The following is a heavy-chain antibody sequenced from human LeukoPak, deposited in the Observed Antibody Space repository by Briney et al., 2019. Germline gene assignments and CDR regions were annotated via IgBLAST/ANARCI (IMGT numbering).Heavy chain of an antibody. D-gene: IGHD1-14*01. CDR2: IRGDGNEK. CDR1: GFSFSSYW. CDR3: MTELLGY. V-gene: IGHV3-7*03. Sequence: GGSLRLSCAASGFSFSSYWMTWVRQAPGRGLEFVANIRGDGNEKYYMDSMKGRLTISRDNAKNSLFVQMSGLRAEDTAVYYCMTELLGYRGQGTLVTVSS. J-gene: IGHJ4*02.